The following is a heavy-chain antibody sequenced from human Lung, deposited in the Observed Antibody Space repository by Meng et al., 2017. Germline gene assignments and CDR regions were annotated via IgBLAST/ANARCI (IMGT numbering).Heavy chain of an antibody. CDR1: ADTFANYA. Sequence: QVQLVQSGAEIKKPGASVKVSCKASADTFANYAIRWVRQAPGQGLEWMGRISTHNGNTNYALKLQGRVTVTADTSTSTAYMELRNLRSDDTAIYYCATARFSFLLGFDYWGQGTLVTVSS. D-gene: IGHD2-8*02. J-gene: IGHJ4*02. CDR3: ATARFSFLLGFDY. CDR2: ISTHNGNT. V-gene: IGHV1-18*01.